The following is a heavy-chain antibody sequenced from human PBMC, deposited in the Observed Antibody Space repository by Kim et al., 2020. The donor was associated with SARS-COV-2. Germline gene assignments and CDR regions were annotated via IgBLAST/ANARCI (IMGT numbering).Heavy chain of an antibody. J-gene: IGHJ5*02. D-gene: IGHD1-26*01. Sequence: GGSLRLSCAASGFTFNRCAMSWVRQAPGKGLEWLSAISRDGDYTYYADSGKGLFTISRDNSKNTVSLQMNSQRGDDTALYYCTSPYTGTYTIVNKEFEPWGQRTMVTVS. CDR3: TSPYTGTYTIVNKEFEP. CDR1: GFTFNRCA. V-gene: IGHV3-23*01. CDR2: ISRDGDYT.